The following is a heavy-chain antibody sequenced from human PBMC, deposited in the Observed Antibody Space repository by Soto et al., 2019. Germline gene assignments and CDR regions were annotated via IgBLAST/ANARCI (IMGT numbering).Heavy chain of an antibody. J-gene: IGHJ3*02. CDR3: ASPQLDYYDSSGPDAFDI. CDR2: INPSFGTA. D-gene: IGHD3-22*01. Sequence: ASVKVSCKASAYTFTSYYMHWVRQAPGQGLEWMGIINPSFGTANYAQKFQGRVTITADESTSTAYMELSSLRSEDTAVYYCASPQLDYYDSSGPDAFDIWGQGTMVTVSS. V-gene: IGHV1-69*13. CDR1: AYTFTSYY.